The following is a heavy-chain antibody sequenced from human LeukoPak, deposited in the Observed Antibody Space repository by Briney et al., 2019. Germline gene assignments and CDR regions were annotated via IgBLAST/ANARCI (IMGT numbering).Heavy chain of an antibody. CDR3: ASVPYGDYEGEDY. V-gene: IGHV4-39*07. J-gene: IGHJ4*02. CDR2: GDYSGGT. Sequence: SETLSLTCTVSGDSFSSVTDYWAWIREPPGKGLEWIASGDYSGGTYYNPSLESRVAISADMSKNQFSLKLSSVTAADTAVYYCASVPYGDYEGEDYWGQGTLVTVSS. D-gene: IGHD4-17*01. CDR1: GDSFSSVTDY.